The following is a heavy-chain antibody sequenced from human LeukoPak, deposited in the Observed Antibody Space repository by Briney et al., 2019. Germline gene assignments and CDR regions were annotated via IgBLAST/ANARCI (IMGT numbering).Heavy chain of an antibody. D-gene: IGHD3-10*01. J-gene: IGHJ4*02. CDR2: IYSGGST. CDR3: AREGVRGDLDY. Sequence: GGSLRLFCAASGFTVSSNYMSWVRQAPGKGLEWVSVIYSGGSTYYADSVKGRFTISRDNSKNTLYLQMNSLRAEDTAVYYCAREGVRGDLDYWGQGTLVTVSS. V-gene: IGHV3-66*01. CDR1: GFTVSSNY.